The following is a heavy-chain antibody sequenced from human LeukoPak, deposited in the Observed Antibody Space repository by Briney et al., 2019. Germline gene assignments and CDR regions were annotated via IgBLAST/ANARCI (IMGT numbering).Heavy chain of an antibody. Sequence: GGSLRLSCTVSGFTITNNWMYWVRQAPGRGLVWVSRIKMDERSAVYADSVKGRFIISRDNAKNTVYLQMNSLRADDTAVYYCATVFKGSSLQDYWGQGTLVTVSS. CDR3: ATVFKGSSLQDY. D-gene: IGHD3-10*01. V-gene: IGHV3-74*03. CDR2: IKMDERSA. CDR1: GFTITNNW. J-gene: IGHJ4*02.